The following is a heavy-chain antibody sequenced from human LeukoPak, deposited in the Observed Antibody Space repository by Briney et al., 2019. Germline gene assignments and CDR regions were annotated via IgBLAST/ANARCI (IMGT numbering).Heavy chain of an antibody. CDR1: GFTVSSNY. CDR3: ARDRGSGGSGSYYPFDY. CDR2: IYSGGGT. J-gene: IGHJ4*02. V-gene: IGHV3-53*01. Sequence: GGSLRLSCAASGFTVSSNYMSWVRQAPGKGLEWVSVIYSGGGTYYADSVKGRFTISRDNSKNTLYLQMNSLRAEDTAVYYCARDRGSGGSGSYYPFDYWGQGTLVTVSS. D-gene: IGHD3-10*01.